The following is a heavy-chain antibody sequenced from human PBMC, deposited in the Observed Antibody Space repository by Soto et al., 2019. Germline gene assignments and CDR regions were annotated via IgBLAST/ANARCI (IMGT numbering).Heavy chain of an antibody. CDR2: IIPILGIA. J-gene: IGHJ4*02. CDR3: SRGHRAAGGY. CDR1: GGTFSSYT. D-gene: IGHD6-13*01. Sequence: QVQLVQSGAEVKKPGSSVKVSCKASGGTFSSYTISWVRQAPGQGLEWMGRIIPILGIANYAQKFQGRVTITADKSTRTAYMELSSLRSDAPAVYYCSRGHRAAGGYWGQGTLVTVSS. V-gene: IGHV1-69*02.